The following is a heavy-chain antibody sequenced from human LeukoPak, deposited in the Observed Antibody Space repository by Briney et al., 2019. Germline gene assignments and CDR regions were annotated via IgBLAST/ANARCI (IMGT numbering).Heavy chain of an antibody. J-gene: IGHJ6*03. CDR2: IYYTGKT. CDR1: GGSFSGYY. D-gene: IGHD5-18*01. V-gene: IGHV4-34*01. CDR3: ARGGYSYGYYYYYMDV. Sequence: SETLSLTCAVYGGSFSGYYWSWIRQPPGKGLDWIGNIYYTGKTYYNPSLNSRVTMSVDTSKNQFSLKLSSVTAADTAVYYCARGGYSYGYYYYYMDVWGKGTTVTVSS.